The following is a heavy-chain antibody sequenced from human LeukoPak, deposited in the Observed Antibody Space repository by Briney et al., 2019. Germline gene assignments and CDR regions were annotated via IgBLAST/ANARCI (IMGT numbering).Heavy chain of an antibody. J-gene: IGHJ3*02. V-gene: IGHV3-33*06. CDR3: AKVWVAAAGTDAFDI. D-gene: IGHD6-13*01. CDR2: IWYDGSNK. CDR1: GFTFSSYG. Sequence: GGSLRLSCAASGFTFSSYGMHWVRQAPGKGLEWVAVIWYDGSNKYYADSVKGRFTISRDNSKNTLYLQMNSLRAEDTAVYYCAKVWVAAAGTDAFDIWGQGTMVTVSS.